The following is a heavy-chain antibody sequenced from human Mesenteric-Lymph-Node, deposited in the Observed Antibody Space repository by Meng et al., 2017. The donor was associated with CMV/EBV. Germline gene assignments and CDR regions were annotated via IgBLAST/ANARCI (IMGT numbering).Heavy chain of an antibody. CDR2: ISGSGGST. D-gene: IGHD6-13*01. Sequence: GESLKISCAASGFTFSSYAMSWVRQAPGKGLEWVSAISGSGGSTYYADSVKGRFTISRDNSKNTLYLQMNSLRAEDTAIYFCAKDRDASIWYGRNFFDYWGQGKLVTVSS. CDR1: GFTFSSYA. CDR3: AKDRDASIWYGRNFFDY. V-gene: IGHV3-23*01. J-gene: IGHJ4*02.